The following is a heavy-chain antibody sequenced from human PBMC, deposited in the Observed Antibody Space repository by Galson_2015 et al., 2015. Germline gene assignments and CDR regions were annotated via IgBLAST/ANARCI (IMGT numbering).Heavy chain of an antibody. D-gene: IGHD6-13*01. Sequence: SLRLSCAASGFNFRRYWMHWVRLVPGKGLVWVSRSNEDGSVTNYADSVKGRFTISRDNAKNTLYLQMDSLRAEDTAVYYCSRDLAGSDEYWGQGTLVTVSS. J-gene: IGHJ4*02. CDR3: SRDLAGSDEY. CDR1: GFNFRRYW. CDR2: SNEDGSVT. V-gene: IGHV3-74*01.